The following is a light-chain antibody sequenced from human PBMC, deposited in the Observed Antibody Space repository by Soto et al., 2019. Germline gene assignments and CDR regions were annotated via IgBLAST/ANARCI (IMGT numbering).Light chain of an antibody. V-gene: IGKV3-11*01. CDR1: QSVSSY. Sequence: EIVLTQSPATLSLSPGERATLSCRASQSVSSYLAWYQQKPGQAPRLLIYDASIRATGIPARFSGGGSGTDFTLTISSLEPEDFATYYCQQRSSWPPYTFGQGTKLEIK. CDR3: QQRSSWPPYT. J-gene: IGKJ2*01. CDR2: DAS.